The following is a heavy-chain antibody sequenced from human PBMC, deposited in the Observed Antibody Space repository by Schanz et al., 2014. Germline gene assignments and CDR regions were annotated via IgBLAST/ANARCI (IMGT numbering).Heavy chain of an antibody. CDR2: IWYDGSNK. V-gene: IGHV3-33*08. CDR1: GFTFSTHA. Sequence: VQLLESGGGLVQPGGSLRLSCAASGFTFSTHAMHWVRQAPGKGLEWVAVIWYDGSNKYYADSVKGRFTISRDNSKNTVYIQMNSLRAEDTAVYYCARGGPAYYFDDWGQGTLVTVSS. J-gene: IGHJ4*02. CDR3: ARGGPAYYFDD.